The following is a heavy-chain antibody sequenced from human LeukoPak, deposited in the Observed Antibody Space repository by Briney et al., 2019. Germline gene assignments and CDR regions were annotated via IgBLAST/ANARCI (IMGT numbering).Heavy chain of an antibody. D-gene: IGHD3-9*01. CDR3: ARDYDILTGNPNFDY. CDR2: ISAYNGNT. J-gene: IGHJ4*02. Sequence: ASVKVSCKASGYTFTSYGISWVRQAPGQGLEWMGWISAYNGNTNYAQKLQGRVTMTTDTSTSTAYMELRSLRSDDTAVYCCARDYDILTGNPNFDYWGQGTLVTVSS. V-gene: IGHV1-18*04. CDR1: GYTFTSYG.